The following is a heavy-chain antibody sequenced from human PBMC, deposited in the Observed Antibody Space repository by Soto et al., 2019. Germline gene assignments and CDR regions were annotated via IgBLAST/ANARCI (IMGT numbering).Heavy chain of an antibody. CDR2: TSNSAPT. CDR1: GGSISSYH. V-gene: IGHV4-59*08. Sequence: SETLSLTCTVSGGSISSYHWSGIRQSPGKGLEWIGYTSNSAPTICNPSLKSRVTISADTSKNQFSLRLSSVTAADTAVYFCARQFRDVYNAVEYWGQGALVTVS. D-gene: IGHD1-1*01. CDR3: ARQFRDVYNAVEY. J-gene: IGHJ4*02.